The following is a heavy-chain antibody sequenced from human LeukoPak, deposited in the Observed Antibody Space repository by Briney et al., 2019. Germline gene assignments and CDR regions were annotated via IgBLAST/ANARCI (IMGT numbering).Heavy chain of an antibody. Sequence: GGTLRLSCAASGFTFSTYGMSWVRQAPGKGLEWVSGISGSGDSTYYADSVKGRFTISRDNSKNTLYLQMNSPRAEDTAVYYCAKDMYYDSSGPVFDYWGQGTLVTVSS. V-gene: IGHV3-23*01. CDR1: GFTFSTYG. CDR3: AKDMYYDSSGPVFDY. D-gene: IGHD3-22*01. J-gene: IGHJ4*02. CDR2: ISGSGDST.